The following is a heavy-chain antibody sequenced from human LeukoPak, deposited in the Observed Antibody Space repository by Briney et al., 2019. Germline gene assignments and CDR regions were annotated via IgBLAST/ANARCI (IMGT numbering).Heavy chain of an antibody. CDR2: IYSGGST. D-gene: IGHD3-22*01. CDR3: ASQGYYDSSGYYSDY. V-gene: IGHV3-66*02. J-gene: IGHJ4*02. CDR1: GFTVSSNY. Sequence: GGSLRLSCAASGFTVSSNYMSWVRQAPGKGLEWVSVIYSGGSTYYADSVKGRFTISRDNSKNTLYLQMNSLRAEDTAVYYCASQGYYDSSGYYSDYWGQGTLVTVSS.